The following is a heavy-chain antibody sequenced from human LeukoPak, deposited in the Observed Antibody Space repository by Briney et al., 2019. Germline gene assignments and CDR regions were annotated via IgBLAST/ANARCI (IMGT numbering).Heavy chain of an antibody. D-gene: IGHD6-19*01. CDR3: ARDLKQWPPLDAFDI. CDR2: ISAYNGNT. V-gene: IGHV1-18*01. J-gene: IGHJ3*02. Sequence: ASVKVSCKASGYTFTSYGISWVRQAPGQGLEWMGWISAYNGNTNYAQKLQGRVTMTTDTSTSTAYMELRSLRSDDTAVYYCARDLKQWPPLDAFDIWGQGTMVTVSS. CDR1: GYTFTSYG.